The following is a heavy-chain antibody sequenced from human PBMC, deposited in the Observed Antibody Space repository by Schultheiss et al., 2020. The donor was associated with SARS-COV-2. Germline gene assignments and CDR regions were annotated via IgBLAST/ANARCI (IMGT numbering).Heavy chain of an antibody. CDR1: GFSLSTSGVG. J-gene: IGHJ6*02. D-gene: IGHD2/OR15-2a*01. V-gene: IGHV2-5*02. CDR2: IDWDDDK. CDR3: ARISNIGGYYYGMDV. Sequence: SGPTLVKPTQTLTLTCTFSGFSLSTSGVGVGWIRQPPGKALEWLALIDWDDDKRYSTSLKTRLTISKDTSKNQVVLTMTNMDPVDTATYYCARISNIGGYYYGMDVWGQGTTVTVSS.